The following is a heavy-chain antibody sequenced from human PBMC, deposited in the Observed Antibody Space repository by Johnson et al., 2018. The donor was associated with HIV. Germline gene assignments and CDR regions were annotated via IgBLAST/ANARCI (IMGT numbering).Heavy chain of an antibody. CDR3: ARTGVLGAFGI. J-gene: IGHJ3*02. D-gene: IGHD2-8*02. V-gene: IGHV3-66*01. CDR2: IYSGGST. Sequence: VQLVESGGGLVQPGGSLRLSCAASGFTVSNNYMTWVRQAPGKGLEWVSLIYSGGSTYYADSVKGRFTISRENANNSLYLQMNSLRAGGTAVYYCARTGVLGAFGILGQGTMVNVS. CDR1: GFTVSNNY.